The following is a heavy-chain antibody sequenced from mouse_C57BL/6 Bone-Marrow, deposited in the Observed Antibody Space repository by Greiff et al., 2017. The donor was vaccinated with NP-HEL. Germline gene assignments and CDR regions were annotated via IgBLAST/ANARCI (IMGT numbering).Heavy chain of an antibody. V-gene: IGHV5-15*01. D-gene: IGHD1-1*01. CDR1: GFTFSDYG. Sequence: EVQGVESGGGLVQPGGSLKLSCAASGFTFSDYGMAWVRQAPRKGPEWVAFISNLAYSIYYADTVTGRFTISRENAKNTLYLEMSSLRSEDTAMYYCAREGTTVVAHYAMDYWGQGTSVTVSS. CDR2: ISNLAYSI. J-gene: IGHJ4*01. CDR3: AREGTTVVAHYAMDY.